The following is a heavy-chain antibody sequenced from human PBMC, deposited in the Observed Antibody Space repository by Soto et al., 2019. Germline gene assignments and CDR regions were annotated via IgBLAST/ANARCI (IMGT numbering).Heavy chain of an antibody. V-gene: IGHV4-59*01. CDR2: VYYSGST. Sequence: QVQLQESGPGLVKPSETLSLTCTVSGASISSYYWSWIRQPPGKGLEWIGYVYYSGSTNYNPSLKSRVTISVDTSYHQFSLEMSSVTAADTAMYYCARDTTPSLWGQGTLVTVSA. J-gene: IGHJ4*02. D-gene: IGHD1-1*01. CDR3: ARDTTPSL. CDR1: GASISSYY.